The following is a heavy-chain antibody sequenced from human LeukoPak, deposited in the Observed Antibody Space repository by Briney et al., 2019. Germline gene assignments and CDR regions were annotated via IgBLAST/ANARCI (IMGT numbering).Heavy chain of an antibody. V-gene: IGHV4-34*01. CDR3: ARGLLITMVRGVPFGY. J-gene: IGHJ4*02. D-gene: IGHD3-10*01. CDR1: GGSFSGYY. Sequence: SETLSLTCAVYGGSFSGYYWSWIRQPPGKGLEWIGEINHSGSTNYNPSLKSRVTISVDTSKNQFSLKLSSVTAADTAVYYCARGLLITMVRGVPFGYWGQGTLVTVSS. CDR2: INHSGST.